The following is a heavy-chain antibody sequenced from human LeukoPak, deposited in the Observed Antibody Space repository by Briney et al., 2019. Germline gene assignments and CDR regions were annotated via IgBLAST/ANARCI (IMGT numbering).Heavy chain of an antibody. Sequence: GGSLRLSCAASGFTFSSYTMNWVRQAPGKGLKWVSSISSSSSYIYYADSVKGRFTTSRDNAKNSLYLQMNSLRVEDTAVYYCARAPTFSGWFDYWGQGTLVTVSS. CDR2: ISSSSSYI. D-gene: IGHD6-19*01. CDR1: GFTFSSYT. CDR3: ARAPTFSGWFDY. J-gene: IGHJ4*02. V-gene: IGHV3-21*01.